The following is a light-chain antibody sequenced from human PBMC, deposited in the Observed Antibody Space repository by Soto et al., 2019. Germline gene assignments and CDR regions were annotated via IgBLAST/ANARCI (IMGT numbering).Light chain of an antibody. Sequence: EIVLTQSPGTLSLSPGERATLSCRASQSVSSSYLACYQQKPGQAPRLLIYDASSRATGIPDRFSGSGSGTDFTLNISRLEPEDFAVYYCQQYGSSSETFGQGTKVEIK. V-gene: IGKV3-20*01. CDR3: QQYGSSSET. CDR1: QSVSSSY. CDR2: DAS. J-gene: IGKJ1*01.